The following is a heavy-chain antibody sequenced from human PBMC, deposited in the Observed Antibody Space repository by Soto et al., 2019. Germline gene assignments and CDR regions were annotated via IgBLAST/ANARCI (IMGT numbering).Heavy chain of an antibody. CDR3: ARDRVLYCSSTSCCGEDYYYYYVDV. V-gene: IGHV1-3*01. CDR2: INAGNGNT. D-gene: IGHD2-2*01. Sequence: ASVKVSCKASGYTFTSYAMHWVRQAPGQRLEWMGWINAGNGNTKYSQKFQGRVTITRDTSASTAYMELSSLRSEDTAVYYCARDRVLYCSSTSCCGEDYYYYYVDVWGKGTTVNVSS. CDR1: GYTFTSYA. J-gene: IGHJ6*03.